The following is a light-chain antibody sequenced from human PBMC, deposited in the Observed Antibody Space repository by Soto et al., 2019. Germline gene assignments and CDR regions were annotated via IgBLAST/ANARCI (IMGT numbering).Light chain of an antibody. CDR1: SSDVGEWNY. CDR3: QSYDSSLSGSEV. CDR2: EVN. J-gene: IGLJ1*01. V-gene: IGLV2-8*01. Sequence: SALTQPPSASGSPGQSVTISCTGTSSDVGEWNYVSWYQHHPGKAPKLMIYEVNKRPSGVPDRFSGSKSGNTASPTVSGLQAEDEADYYCQSYDSSLSGSEVFGTGTKVTVL.